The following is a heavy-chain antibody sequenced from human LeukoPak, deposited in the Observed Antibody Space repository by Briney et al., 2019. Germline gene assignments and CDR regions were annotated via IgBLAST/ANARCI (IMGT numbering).Heavy chain of an antibody. J-gene: IGHJ4*02. CDR3: ARTAGWSYGFDY. CDR2: IYYSGTT. CDR1: GGSISSGGYY. D-gene: IGHD3-16*01. V-gene: IGHV4-31*03. Sequence: SETLSLTCTVSGGSISSGGYYWTWIRQYPGKGLEWIGYIYYSGTTYCNPSLQSRVTIPGDTSKSRFSLKLSSVTAADTAVYYCARTAGWSYGFDYWGQGTLVTVSS.